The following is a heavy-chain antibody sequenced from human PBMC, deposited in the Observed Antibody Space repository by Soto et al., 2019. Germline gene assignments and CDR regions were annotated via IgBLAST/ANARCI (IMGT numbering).Heavy chain of an antibody. V-gene: IGHV3-23*01. CDR1: GFTFSSYA. J-gene: IGHJ6*03. CDR3: AKTWNYPDWENYYYYYMDV. CDR2: ISGSGGST. D-gene: IGHD1-7*01. Sequence: GGSLRLSCAASGFTFSSYAMSWVRQAPGKGLEWVSAISGSGGSTYYADSVKGRFTISRDNSKNTLYLQMNSLRAEDTAVYYCAKTWNYPDWENYYYYYMDVWGKGTTVTVSS.